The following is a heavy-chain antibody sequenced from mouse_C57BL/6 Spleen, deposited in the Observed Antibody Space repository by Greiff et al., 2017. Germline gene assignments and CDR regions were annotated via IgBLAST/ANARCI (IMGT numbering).Heavy chain of an antibody. V-gene: IGHV2-9-1*01. CDR3: AREGYYDYDEAWFAY. CDR2: IWTGGGT. D-gene: IGHD2-4*01. Sequence: QVQLKQSGPGLVAPSQSLSITCTVSGFSLTSYAISWVRQPPGKGLEWLGVIWTGGGTNYNSALKSRLSISKDNSKSQVFLKMNSLQTDDTARYYCAREGYYDYDEAWFAYWGQGTLVTVSA. CDR1: GFSLTSYA. J-gene: IGHJ3*01.